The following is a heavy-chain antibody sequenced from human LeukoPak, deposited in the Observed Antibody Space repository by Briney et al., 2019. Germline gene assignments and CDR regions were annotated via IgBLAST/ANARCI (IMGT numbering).Heavy chain of an antibody. D-gene: IGHD3-22*01. CDR3: ARGAYYYED. V-gene: IGHV3-48*01. CDR2: ISSSSSTI. CDR1: GFTFSSHS. Sequence: GSLRLSCAASGFTFSSHSMNWVRQAPGKGLEWVSYISSSSSTIYYADSVKGRFTISRDNAKNSLYLQMNSLRAEDTAVYYCARGAYYYEDWGQGTLVTVSS. J-gene: IGHJ4*02.